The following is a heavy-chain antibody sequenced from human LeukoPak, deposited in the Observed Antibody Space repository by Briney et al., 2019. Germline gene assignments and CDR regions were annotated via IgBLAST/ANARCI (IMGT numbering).Heavy chain of an antibody. V-gene: IGHV1-8*01. CDR3: ARGRRGSSYVWLERYLYYYMDV. CDR1: GFTFGSYD. D-gene: IGHD5-18*01. J-gene: IGHJ6*03. Sequence: ASVKVSCKASGFTFGSYDINWVRQATGQGLEWMGWMNPDSGNTGYVQKFQGRVTMTRNTSTSTAYMELSSLRSEDTAVYFCARGRRGSSYVWLERYLYYYMDVWGKGTTVTVSS. CDR2: MNPDSGNT.